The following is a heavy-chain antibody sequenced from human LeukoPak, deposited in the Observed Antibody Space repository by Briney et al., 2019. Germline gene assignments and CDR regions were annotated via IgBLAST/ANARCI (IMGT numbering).Heavy chain of an antibody. V-gene: IGHV3-30*18. Sequence: GRSLRLSCAASGFTFSSYGMHWVRQAPGKGLEWVAVISYDGSNKYYADSVKGRFTISRDNPKNTLYLQMNSLRAEDTAVYYCAKDHGFGRPSGCSDYWGQGTLVTVSS. CDR3: AKDHGFGRPSGCSDY. CDR1: GFTFSSYG. CDR2: ISYDGSNK. D-gene: IGHD6-19*01. J-gene: IGHJ4*02.